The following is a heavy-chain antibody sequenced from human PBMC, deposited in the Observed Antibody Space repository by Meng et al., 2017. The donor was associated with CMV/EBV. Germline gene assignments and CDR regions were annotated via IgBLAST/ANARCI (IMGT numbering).Heavy chain of an antibody. V-gene: IGHV3-74*01. CDR2: INSDGSST. CDR1: GCTFSSYW. CDR3: AREAAAGAPDY. J-gene: IGHJ4*02. Sequence: GGSLRLSCADSGCTFSSYWMHWVRQAPGKGLVWVSRINSDGSSTSYADSVKGRFTISRDNAKNTLYLQMNSLRAEDTAVYYCAREAAAGAPDYWGQGTLVTVSS. D-gene: IGHD6-13*01.